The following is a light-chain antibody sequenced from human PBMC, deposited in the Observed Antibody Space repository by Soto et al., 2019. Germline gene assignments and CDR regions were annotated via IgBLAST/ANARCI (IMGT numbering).Light chain of an antibody. CDR3: HQYGMSPQWT. V-gene: IGKV3-20*01. Sequence: EVVLTQSPGTLSLSPGERATLSCRASQNISSSFLAWYKQNPGQSPGLLIYAASTRATGIPYRCSGGGSGTDFTLTISRLEPEDFAVYFCHQYGMSPQWTFGQGTKVEIK. CDR1: QNISSSF. J-gene: IGKJ1*01. CDR2: AAS.